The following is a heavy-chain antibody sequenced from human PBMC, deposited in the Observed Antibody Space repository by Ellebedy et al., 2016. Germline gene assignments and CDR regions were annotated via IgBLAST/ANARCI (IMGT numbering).Heavy chain of an antibody. CDR1: GYTFTSYG. CDR3: ARGMAERGDVGAFDI. V-gene: IGHV1-18*04. Sequence: ASVKVSCKVSGYTFTSYGISWVRRAPGQGLEWMGSINKYNGNAYYAQKIQGRVTMTTDTSTNTAYMEVRSLRSDDTAVYYCARGMAERGDVGAFDIWGQGATVTVSS. CDR2: INKYNGNA. J-gene: IGHJ3*02. D-gene: IGHD5-24*01.